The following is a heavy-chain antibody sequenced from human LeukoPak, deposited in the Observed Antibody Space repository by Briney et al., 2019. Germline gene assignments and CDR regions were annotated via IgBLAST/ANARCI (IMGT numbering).Heavy chain of an antibody. V-gene: IGHV1-18*01. CDR1: GYTFTSYG. J-gene: IGHJ6*03. CDR3: ARGQPLKVTTGYYYYYMDV. CDR2: ISAYNGNT. D-gene: IGHD4-11*01. Sequence: ASVKVSCKASGYTFTSYGISWVRQAPGQGLEWMGWISAYNGNTNYAQKLQGRVTMTTDTSTSTAYMELRSLRSDDTAVYYCARGQPLKVTTGYYYYYMDVWGKGTTVTVSS.